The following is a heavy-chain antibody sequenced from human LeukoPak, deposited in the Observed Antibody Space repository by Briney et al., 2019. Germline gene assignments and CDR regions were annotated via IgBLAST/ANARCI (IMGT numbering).Heavy chain of an antibody. D-gene: IGHD3-16*01. Sequence: GGSLRLSCAASGITLSSYGMHWVRQAPGKGLEGVAFMRYDGSNKYYADSVKGRFTISRDNSKNTLYLQMSSQRAGDTAVYYCAKVGQPWSIWDYFDYWGQGTLVTVSS. CDR3: AKVGQPWSIWDYFDY. V-gene: IGHV3-30*02. CDR1: GITLSSYG. CDR2: MRYDGSNK. J-gene: IGHJ4*02.